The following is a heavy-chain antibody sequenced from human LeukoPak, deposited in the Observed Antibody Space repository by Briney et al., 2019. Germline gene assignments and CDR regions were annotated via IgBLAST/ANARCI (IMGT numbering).Heavy chain of an antibody. Sequence: GTSLRLSCTASGFTFRTYGMHWVRQAPGKGLERVALIWYDGRNKEYTDSLKGRFTISRDNSKNTLYLQMTSLSAGDTAVYYCARGLGAGTYGAFDMWGQGTLVTVSS. CDR2: IWYDGRNK. D-gene: IGHD6-19*01. CDR1: GFTFRTYG. J-gene: IGHJ3*02. CDR3: ARGLGAGTYGAFDM. V-gene: IGHV3-33*01.